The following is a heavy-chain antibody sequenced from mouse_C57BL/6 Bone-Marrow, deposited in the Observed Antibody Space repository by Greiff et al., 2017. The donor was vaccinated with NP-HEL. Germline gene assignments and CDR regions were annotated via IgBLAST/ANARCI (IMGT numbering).Heavy chain of an antibody. CDR1: GYTFTDYN. CDR3: ARKGWLLLYFDY. V-gene: IGHV1-22*01. CDR2: INPNNGGT. D-gene: IGHD2-3*01. Sequence: EVQLQQSGPELVKPGASVKMSCKASGYTFTDYNMHWVKQSHGKSLEWFGYINPNNGGTSYNQKFKGKATLTVNKSSSTAYMELRSLTSEDSAVYYCARKGWLLLYFDYWGQGTTLTVSS. J-gene: IGHJ2*01.